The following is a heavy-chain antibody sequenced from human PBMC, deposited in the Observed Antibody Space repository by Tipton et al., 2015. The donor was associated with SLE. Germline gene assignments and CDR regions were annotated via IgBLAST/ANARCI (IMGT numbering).Heavy chain of an antibody. Sequence: TLSLTCLVSGDSITSGGYSWSWIRQNPGMGLEWIGCISYSGGTFYNPSLKSRLTISVDTSKNQFSLKLSSVTAADTAIYYCARTAYWFRINDYYVDVWGKGTTVIVSS. J-gene: IGHJ6*03. CDR1: GDSITSGGYS. V-gene: IGHV4-31*03. D-gene: IGHD2-8*02. CDR2: ISYSGGT. CDR3: ARTAYWFRINDYYVDV.